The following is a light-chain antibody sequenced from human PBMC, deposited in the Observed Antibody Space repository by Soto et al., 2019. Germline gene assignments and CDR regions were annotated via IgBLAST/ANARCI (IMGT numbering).Light chain of an antibody. V-gene: IGKV1-5*01. J-gene: IGKJ1*01. CDR1: QSISSY. CDR3: QQYNSYSWK. Sequence: DIQITQSPSSLSASVGDRVTITCLASQSISSYLNWYQQKPGKAPKLLIYDASSLESEVPSRFSGSGSGTEFTLIISNLQPDDFATYYCQQYNSYSWKFGQGTKVDIK. CDR2: DAS.